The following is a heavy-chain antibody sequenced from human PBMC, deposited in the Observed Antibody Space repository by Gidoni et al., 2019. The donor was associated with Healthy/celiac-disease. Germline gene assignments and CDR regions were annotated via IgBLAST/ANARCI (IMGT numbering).Heavy chain of an antibody. CDR3: ARVPIFGVVSWVGAFDI. Sequence: QVQLQQSGPGLVKPSQTLSLTCAISGDSVSSNSAAWNWIRQSPSRGLEWLGRTYYRSKWYNDYAVSVKSRITINPDTSKNQFSLQLNSVTPEDTAVYYCARVPIFGVVSWVGAFDIWGQGTMVTVSS. V-gene: IGHV6-1*01. CDR2: TYYRSKWYN. D-gene: IGHD3-3*01. J-gene: IGHJ3*02. CDR1: GDSVSSNSAA.